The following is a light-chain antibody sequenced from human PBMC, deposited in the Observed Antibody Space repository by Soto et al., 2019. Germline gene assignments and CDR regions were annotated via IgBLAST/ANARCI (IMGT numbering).Light chain of an antibody. CDR1: HTIGTY. J-gene: IGKJ1*01. CDR3: QHYNSYSEA. V-gene: IGKV1-5*03. Sequence: IEVTQSPSSLAASLGDRVTITCRASHTIGTYVNWYRQKPGKAPKLLIYKASTLKSGVPSRFSGSGSVTEFTLTISSLQPDDFATYYCQHYNSYSEAFGQGTKVDIK. CDR2: KAS.